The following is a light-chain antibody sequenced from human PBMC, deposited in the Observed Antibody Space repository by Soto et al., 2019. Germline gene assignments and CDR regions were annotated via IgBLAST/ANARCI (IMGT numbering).Light chain of an antibody. J-gene: IGKJ5*01. CDR1: QNVSSAY. CDR2: GAS. CDR3: QQYGGSPPIT. V-gene: IGKV3-20*01. Sequence: EIVLTQSPGTLSLSPGERATLSCRASQNVSSAYLAWYQQKPGQAPRLLISGASSRATGIPDRFSGSGSGTDFTLTISRLEPEDFAVYFCQQYGGSPPITFGQGTRLDIK.